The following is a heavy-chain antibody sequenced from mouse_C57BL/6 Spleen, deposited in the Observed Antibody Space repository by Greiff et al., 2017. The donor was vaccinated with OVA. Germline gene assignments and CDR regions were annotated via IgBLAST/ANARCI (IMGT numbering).Heavy chain of an antibody. CDR1: GFSLTSYG. D-gene: IGHD1-2*01. V-gene: IGHV2-6-1*01. CDR3: ARHTHYPFYAMDY. J-gene: IGHJ4*01. CDR2: IWSDGST. Sequence: VQLVESGPGLVAPSQSLSITCTVSGFSLTSYGVHWVRQPPGKGLEWLVVIWSDGSTTYNSALKSRLSISKDNSKSQVFLKMNSLQTDDTAVYYCARHTHYPFYAMDYWGQGTSVTVSS.